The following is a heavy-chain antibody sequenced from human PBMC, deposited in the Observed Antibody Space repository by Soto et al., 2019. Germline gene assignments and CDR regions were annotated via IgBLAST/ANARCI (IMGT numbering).Heavy chain of an antibody. CDR1: GGSISSGGYS. D-gene: IGHD3-16*01. CDR3: ARRWGDYFDY. CDR2: IYHSGST. Sequence: SETLSLICAVSGGSISSGGYSWSWIRQPPGKGLEWIGYIYHSGSTYYNPSLKSRVTISVDRSKNQFSLKLSLKLSSVTAADTAVYYCARRWGDYFDYWGQGTLVTVSS. V-gene: IGHV4-30-2*01. J-gene: IGHJ4*02.